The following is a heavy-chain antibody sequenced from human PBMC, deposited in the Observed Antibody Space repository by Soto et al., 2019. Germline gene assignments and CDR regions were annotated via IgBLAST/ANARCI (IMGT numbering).Heavy chain of an antibody. CDR3: ARGGGVGVAGSAAFDM. J-gene: IGHJ3*02. Sequence: QLHLVQSGAVVKKPGASVTVSCSASGYPVTAYYMHWVRQAPGRGLEWMGGINPATGAAKYTQTFQGRVTMTRDTSPGTVFMELSGLTSEDTAGFYCARGGGVGVAGSAAFDMWGQGTLVTVSS. CDR1: GYPVTAYY. CDR2: INPATGAA. V-gene: IGHV1-2*02. D-gene: IGHD3-3*01.